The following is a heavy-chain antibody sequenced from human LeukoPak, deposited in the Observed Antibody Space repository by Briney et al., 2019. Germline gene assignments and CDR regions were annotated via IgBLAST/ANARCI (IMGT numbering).Heavy chain of an antibody. V-gene: IGHV3-11*05. CDR1: GFTFSDYY. Sequence: GGSLRLSCAASGFTFSDYYMSWIRQAPGKGLEWVSYISSSSSYTNYADSVKGRFTIPRDNAKNSLYLQMNSLRAEDTAVYYCARVPTYCSGGSCYSLGYYFDYWGQGTLVTVSS. CDR2: ISSSSSYT. D-gene: IGHD2-15*01. CDR3: ARVPTYCSGGSCYSLGYYFDY. J-gene: IGHJ4*02.